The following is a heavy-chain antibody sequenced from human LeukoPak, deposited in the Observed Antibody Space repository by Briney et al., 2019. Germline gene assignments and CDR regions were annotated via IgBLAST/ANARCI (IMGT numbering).Heavy chain of an antibody. J-gene: IGHJ4*02. CDR3: ARRRYSGYDWDY. V-gene: IGHV4-59*08. CDR2: IHYSGST. D-gene: IGHD5-12*01. Sequence: SETLSLTCTVSGGSISSYYWSWIRQPPGKELEWIGYIHYSGSTNYNPSLKSRATISVDTSKNQFSLKLSSVTAADTAVYYCARRRYSGYDWDYWGQGTLVTVSS. CDR1: GGSISSYY.